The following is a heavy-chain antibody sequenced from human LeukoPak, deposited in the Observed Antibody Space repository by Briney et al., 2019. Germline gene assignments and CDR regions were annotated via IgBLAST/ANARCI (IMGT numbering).Heavy chain of an antibody. CDR1: GGSISSYY. V-gene: IGHV4-59*01. D-gene: IGHD6-19*01. Sequence: KTSETLSLTCTVSGGSISSYYWSWIRQPPGKGLEWIGYIYYSRSTNYNPSLKSRVTISVDTSKTQFSLKLSSVTAADTAVYYCARERGAVAFDYWGQGTLVTVSS. J-gene: IGHJ4*02. CDR3: ARERGAVAFDY. CDR2: IYYSRST.